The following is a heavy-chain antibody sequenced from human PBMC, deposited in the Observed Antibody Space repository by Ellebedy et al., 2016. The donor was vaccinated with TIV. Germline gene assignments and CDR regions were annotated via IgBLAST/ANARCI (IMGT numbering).Heavy chain of an antibody. CDR1: GLTFSNYG. J-gene: IGHJ4*02. D-gene: IGHD3-16*01. CDR3: AKGGSLDY. Sequence: GESLKISCSASGLTFSNYGMHWVRQAPGKGLQWVALITSDGTNKLYGDSAKGRFTISRDNSKNTLYLQMNSLRGDDTAVYWCAKGGSLDYWGQGTLVTVSS. V-gene: IGHV3-30*18. CDR2: ITSDGTNK.